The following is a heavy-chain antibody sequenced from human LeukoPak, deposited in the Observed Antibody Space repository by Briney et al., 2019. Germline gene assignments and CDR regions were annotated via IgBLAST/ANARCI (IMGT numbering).Heavy chain of an antibody. V-gene: IGHV1-69*01. CDR3: ARGSAYYDFWSGYFDY. CDR2: IIPIFGTA. D-gene: IGHD3-3*01. Sequence: SVKVSCKASGGTFSSYAISWVRQAPGQGLEWMGGIIPIFGTANSAQKFQGRVTITADESTSTAYMELSSLRSEDTAVYYCARGSAYYDFWSGYFDYWGQGTLVTVSS. CDR1: GGTFSSYA. J-gene: IGHJ4*02.